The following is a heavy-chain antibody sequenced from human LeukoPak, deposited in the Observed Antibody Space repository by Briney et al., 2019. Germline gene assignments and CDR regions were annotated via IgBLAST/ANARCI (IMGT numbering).Heavy chain of an antibody. Sequence: QPGRSLRLSCAASGFTFSNYGMHWVRQAPGKGLEWVAVIWFDGTNKYYADSVRGRFTISRDNSKNTLYLQMSSLRAEDTAVYYCARDRGVAAHLGYWGQGTLVTVSS. CDR3: ARDRGVAAHLGY. J-gene: IGHJ4*02. CDR2: IWFDGTNK. D-gene: IGHD5-12*01. CDR1: GFTFSNYG. V-gene: IGHV3-33*01.